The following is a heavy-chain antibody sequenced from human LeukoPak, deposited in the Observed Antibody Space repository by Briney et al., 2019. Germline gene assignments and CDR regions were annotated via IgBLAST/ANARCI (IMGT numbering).Heavy chain of an antibody. CDR2: IIPIFGTA. J-gene: IGHJ5*02. D-gene: IGHD1-26*01. V-gene: IGHV1-69*13. CDR1: GGIFSSYA. CDR3: ERERDLMCSSGSYFHNWFDP. Sequence: SVKVSCKASGGIFSSYAISWVRQAPGQGLEWMGGIIPIFGTANYAQKFQGRVTITADESTSTAYMELSSLRSEDTAVYYCERERDLMCSSGSYFHNWFDPWGQGTLVTVSS.